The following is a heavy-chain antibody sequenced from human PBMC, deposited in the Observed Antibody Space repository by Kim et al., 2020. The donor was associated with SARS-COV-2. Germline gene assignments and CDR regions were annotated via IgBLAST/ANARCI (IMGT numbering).Heavy chain of an antibody. J-gene: IGHJ4*02. CDR3: ARSAGPYDYYFDY. D-gene: IGHD3-16*01. V-gene: IGHV5-51*01. Sequence: RYSPAVRGQVTISTDKSTTTAYLQWSSLKASDTAMYYCARSAGPYDYYFDYWGQGTLVSVSS.